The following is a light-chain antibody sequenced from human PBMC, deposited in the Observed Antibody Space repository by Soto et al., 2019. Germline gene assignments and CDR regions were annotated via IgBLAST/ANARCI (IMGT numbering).Light chain of an antibody. CDR2: GAS. Sequence: EIVLTQSPGTLSLSPGERATLSCRASQSVKSSYLAWYQQKPGQAPRLLIYGASSRATGIPDRFSGSGSGTDFTLTISRLEAEVFAVYYCQQYGSSLYTFGQGTKLEIK. J-gene: IGKJ2*01. CDR1: QSVKSSY. V-gene: IGKV3-20*01. CDR3: QQYGSSLYT.